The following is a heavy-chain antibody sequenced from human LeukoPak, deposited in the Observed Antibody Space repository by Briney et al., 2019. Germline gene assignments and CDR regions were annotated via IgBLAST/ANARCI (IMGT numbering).Heavy chain of an antibody. CDR2: FDPEDGET. V-gene: IGHV1-24*01. CDR1: GYSLSELS. Sequence: ASVKVSCKVSGYSLSELSMHWVRQAPGKGLEWMGGFDPEDGETIYAQNFQGRLTMTEDTSTDTAYMELSSLRSEDTAVYYCATSNHVAPALGYFDSWGQGTLVTVSS. CDR3: ATSNHVAPALGYFDS. J-gene: IGHJ4*02. D-gene: IGHD5-18*01.